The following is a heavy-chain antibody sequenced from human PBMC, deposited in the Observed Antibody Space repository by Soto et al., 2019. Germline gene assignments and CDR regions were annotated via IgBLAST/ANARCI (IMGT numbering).Heavy chain of an antibody. D-gene: IGHD3-3*01. CDR1: GRPVGSGGYY. Sequence: SETLSLTCTVSGRPVGSGGYYWTWIRQHPGRGLEWIGYIYHSGSTNYNPSLKSRVTISVDKSKNQFSLKLSSVTAADTAVYYCARDREGSLEWQRREEQDAFDIWGQGTMVTVSS. CDR3: ARDREGSLEWQRREEQDAFDI. CDR2: IYHSGST. J-gene: IGHJ3*02. V-gene: IGHV4-61*08.